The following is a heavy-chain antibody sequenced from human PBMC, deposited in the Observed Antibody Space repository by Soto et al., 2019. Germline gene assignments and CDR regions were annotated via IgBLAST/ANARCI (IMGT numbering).Heavy chain of an antibody. D-gene: IGHD2-2*01. V-gene: IGHV3-74*01. CDR2: INSDGSSA. CDR3: AKGLPSATRYFQL. CDR1: GFSFRSDW. J-gene: IGHJ1*01. Sequence: VQLVESGGGLVQPGGSLRLSCAAYGFSFRSDWMHWVRHAPGKGLVWVSRINSDGSSATYADSVKGRFTISRDNAKHTLFLQKNSLTPEDTAVYYCAKGLPSATRYFQLWGQGTLVTVS.